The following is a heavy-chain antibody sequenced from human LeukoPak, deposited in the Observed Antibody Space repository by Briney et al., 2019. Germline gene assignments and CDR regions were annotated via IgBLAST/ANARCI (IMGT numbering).Heavy chain of an antibody. CDR1: GYSISSGYY. CDR3: GSQREWSLTEYNFDY. J-gene: IGHJ4*02. Sequence: SETLTLTCTVPGYSISSGYYRGWIRPPPKEGLEWIGSVYLSGSTYYNPSLKSRVTISTDKSKTQSSLKLTSVTAADTAVYYCGSQREWSLTEYNFDYWGQGALVTVSS. V-gene: IGHV4-38-2*02. D-gene: IGHD3-3*01. CDR2: VYLSGST.